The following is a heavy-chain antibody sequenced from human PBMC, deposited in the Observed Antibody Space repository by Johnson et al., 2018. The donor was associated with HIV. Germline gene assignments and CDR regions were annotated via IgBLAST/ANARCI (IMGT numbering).Heavy chain of an antibody. CDR3: TTYTTMVTMYVEIKGGAFDI. CDR2: IKSKTDGGTT. J-gene: IGHJ3*02. Sequence: MLLVESGGGLVKPGGSLRLSCAASGFTFNNAWMSWVRQAPGKGLEWIGHIKSKTDGGTTDYAAPVKGRFTISRDDSKNTVHLQMNSLKTEDTAVYYCTTYTTMVTMYVEIKGGAFDIWGQGTMVTVSS. CDR1: GFTFNNAW. D-gene: IGHD5-18*01. V-gene: IGHV3-15*01.